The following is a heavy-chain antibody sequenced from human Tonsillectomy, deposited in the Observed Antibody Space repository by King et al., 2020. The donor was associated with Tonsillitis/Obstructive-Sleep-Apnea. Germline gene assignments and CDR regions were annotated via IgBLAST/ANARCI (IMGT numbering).Heavy chain of an antibody. V-gene: IGHV4-34*01. J-gene: IGHJ4*02. D-gene: IGHD2-8*01. Sequence: VQLPQWGAGLLKSSETLSLTCAGGSFSGFYWSWIRQPPGKGLEWIGEIYHTASISYNSSLKSRVTMSIDTSKNHFSLKLSSVTAADTAVYYCARVFCTTGLXYRPFDNWGQGTLVTVSS. CDR1: GSFSGFY. CDR2: IYHTASI. CDR3: ARVFCTTGLXYRPFDN.